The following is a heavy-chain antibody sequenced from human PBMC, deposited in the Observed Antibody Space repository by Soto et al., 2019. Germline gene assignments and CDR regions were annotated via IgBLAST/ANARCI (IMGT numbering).Heavy chain of an antibody. CDR1: GYTFTSYD. CDR2: MNPNSGNT. V-gene: IGHV1-8*01. CDR3: PREKASYGMDV. Sequence: QVQLVQSGAEVKKPGASVKVSCKASGYTFTSYDINWVRQATGQGLEWMGWMNPNSGNTGYAQKFQGGSTMPRNTSISTAYMEPRSLRSEDAAVYDCPREKASYGMDVWGQGTTVTVSS. J-gene: IGHJ6*02.